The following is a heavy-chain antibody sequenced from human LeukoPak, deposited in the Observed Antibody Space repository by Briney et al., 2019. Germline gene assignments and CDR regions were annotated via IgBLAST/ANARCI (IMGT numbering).Heavy chain of an antibody. V-gene: IGHV4-39*07. CDR1: GGSISSSSYY. CDR2: IYYSGST. CDR3: ARVPLVQYYFDY. J-gene: IGHJ4*02. D-gene: IGHD6-13*01. Sequence: SETLSLTCTVSGGSISSSSYYWGWIRQPPGKGLEWIGSIYYSGSTYYNPSLKSRVTISVDTSKNQFSLKLSSVTAADTAVYYCARVPLVQYYFDYWGQGTLVTVSS.